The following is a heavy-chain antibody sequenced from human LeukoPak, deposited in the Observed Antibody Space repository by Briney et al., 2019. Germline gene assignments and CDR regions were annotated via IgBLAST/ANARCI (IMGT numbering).Heavy chain of an antibody. CDR3: ARGRGYSSPYFDY. D-gene: IGHD6-13*01. J-gene: IGHJ4*02. CDR1: GCIFSGYA. CDR2: ISSDGGST. V-gene: IGHV3-64*01. Sequence: PGGSLRLSCAASGCIFSGYAMHWVRQAPGKGLEYVSAISSDGGSTYYANSVKGKFTISRDNSKNTLYLQMGSLRAEDMAVYYCARGRGYSSPYFDYWGQGTLVTVSS.